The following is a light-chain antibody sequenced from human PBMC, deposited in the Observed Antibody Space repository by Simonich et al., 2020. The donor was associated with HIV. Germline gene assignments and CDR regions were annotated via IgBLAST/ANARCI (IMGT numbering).Light chain of an antibody. CDR3: QQYYNTPH. CDR1: QSVLYSSNNKNY. Sequence: DIVMTQSPDSLAVSLGERATINCTSSQSVLYSSNNKNYLAWYQHKPGQPPNLLIYWASTLESGVPDRFSGSGSETDFTLTISSLQAEDVAVYYCQQYYNTPHFGQRTKLEIK. V-gene: IGKV4-1*01. J-gene: IGKJ2*01. CDR2: WAS.